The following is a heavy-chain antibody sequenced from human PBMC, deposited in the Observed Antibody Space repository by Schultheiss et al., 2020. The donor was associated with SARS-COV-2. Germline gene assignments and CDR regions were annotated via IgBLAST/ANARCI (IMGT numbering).Heavy chain of an antibody. CDR1: GFTFSSYA. Sequence: GGSLRLSCSASGFTFSSYAMHWVRQAPGKGLEYVSAISSNGGSTYYADSVKGRFTISRDNSKNTLYLQMNSLRAEDTAVYYCARDAVGAGRFSDYWGQGTLVTVSS. V-gene: IGHV3-64*04. D-gene: IGHD6-19*01. J-gene: IGHJ4*02. CDR3: ARDAVGAGRFSDY. CDR2: ISSNGGST.